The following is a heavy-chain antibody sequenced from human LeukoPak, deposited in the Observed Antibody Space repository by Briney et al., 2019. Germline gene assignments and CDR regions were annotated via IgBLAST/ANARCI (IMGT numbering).Heavy chain of an antibody. D-gene: IGHD6-19*01. J-gene: IGHJ4*02. CDR2: IYDSGST. V-gene: IGHV4-59*08. Sequence: PSETLSLTCTVSGGSISRYYWSWIRQPPGKGLEWIGYIYDSGSTKYNPSLKGRVTISVDTSKNQFSLNLTSVTAADTAVYYCARRSAYGSGWNYWGQGTLVTVSS. CDR1: GGSISRYY. CDR3: ARRSAYGSGWNY.